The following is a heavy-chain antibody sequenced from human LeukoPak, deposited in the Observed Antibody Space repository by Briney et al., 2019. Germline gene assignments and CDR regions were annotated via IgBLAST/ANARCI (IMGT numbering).Heavy chain of an antibody. CDR2: ISSSGSNI. CDR1: GFTFSDYY. J-gene: IGHJ4*02. D-gene: IGHD1-26*01. CDR3: ARDTAVGATSFPSDY. Sequence: GGSLRLSCAASGFTFSDYYMTWIRQAPGKGLEWVSYISSSGSNIYYADSVKGRFTISRDNAENALYLQMNSLRAEDTAVYYCARDTAVGATSFPSDYWGQGTLVTVSS. V-gene: IGHV3-11*04.